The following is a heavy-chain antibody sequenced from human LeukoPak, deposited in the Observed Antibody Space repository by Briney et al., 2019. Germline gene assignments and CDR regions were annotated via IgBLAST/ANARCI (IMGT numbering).Heavy chain of an antibody. CDR2: IYYSGST. CDR1: GGSISSGDYY. D-gene: IGHD2-15*01. Sequence: SQTLSLTCTVSGGSISSGDYYWSWIRQPPGKGLEWIGYIYYSGSTYYNPSLKSRVTISVDTSKNQFSLKLSSVTAADTAVYYCARGGGPFCSGGSCYLDWFDPWGQGTLVTVSS. CDR3: ARGGGPFCSGGSCYLDWFDP. V-gene: IGHV4-30-4*08. J-gene: IGHJ5*02.